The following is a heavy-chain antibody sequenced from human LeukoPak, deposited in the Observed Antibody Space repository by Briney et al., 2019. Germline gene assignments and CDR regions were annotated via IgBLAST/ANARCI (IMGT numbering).Heavy chain of an antibody. CDR2: INPNSGNT. Sequence: GASVKVSCKASGYTFTSYDINWVRQATGQGLEWMGWINPNSGNTGYAQKFQGRVTITRNTSISTAYMELSSLRSEDTAVYYCARGRRATIRSGYDSRVYYFDYWGQGTLVTVSS. V-gene: IGHV1-8*03. D-gene: IGHD5-12*01. CDR1: GYTFTSYD. CDR3: ARGRRATIRSGYDSRVYYFDY. J-gene: IGHJ4*02.